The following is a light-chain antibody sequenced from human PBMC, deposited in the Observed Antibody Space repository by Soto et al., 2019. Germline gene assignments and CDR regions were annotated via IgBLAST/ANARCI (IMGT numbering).Light chain of an antibody. CDR2: DAS. V-gene: IGKV3-11*01. J-gene: IGKJ4*01. Sequence: EIVMTQSPATLSVSPGESATRXXRASQSVSSNLAWYQQKPGQAPRLXIYDASTRATGIPARFSGSGSGTDFTLTISSLEPEDFAIYYCLQRINWPLTFGGGTKVDIK. CDR1: QSVSSN. CDR3: LQRINWPLT.